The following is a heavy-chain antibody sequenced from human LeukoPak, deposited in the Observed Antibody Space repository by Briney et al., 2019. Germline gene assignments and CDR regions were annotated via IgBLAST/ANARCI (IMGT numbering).Heavy chain of an antibody. CDR2: IKQDGSEK. CDR1: GFTFSSYS. D-gene: IGHD1-20*01. Sequence: GGSLRLSCAASGFTFSSYSMNWVRQAPGKGLEWVANIKQDGSEKYYVDSVKGRFTISRDNAKNSLYLQMNSLRAEDTAVYYCARDGGITGTVGWFDPWGQGTLVTVSS. V-gene: IGHV3-7*01. CDR3: ARDGGITGTVGWFDP. J-gene: IGHJ5*02.